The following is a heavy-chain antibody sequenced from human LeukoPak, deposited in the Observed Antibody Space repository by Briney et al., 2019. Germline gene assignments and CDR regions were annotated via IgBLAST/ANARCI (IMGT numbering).Heavy chain of an antibody. J-gene: IGHJ3*02. D-gene: IGHD3-22*01. V-gene: IGHV3-74*01. Sequence: GGSLRLSCTISGFTFSSYWMHWVRQAPGKGLVWVSRINLEGSSTNYADSVKGRFTISRDNSKNTVYLQMNSLRAEDTAVYYCATRDYYESSGAVDIRGQGTMVTVSS. CDR2: INLEGSST. CDR1: GFTFSSYW. CDR3: ATRDYYESSGAVDI.